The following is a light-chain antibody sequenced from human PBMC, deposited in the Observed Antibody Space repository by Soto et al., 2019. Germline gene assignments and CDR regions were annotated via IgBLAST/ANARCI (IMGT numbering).Light chain of an antibody. CDR2: GNT. CDR3: QSYDSSLSGSV. CDR1: SSNIGAGYD. V-gene: IGLV1-40*01. Sequence: QSVLTQPPSVSGAPVQRVTISCTGSSSNIGAGYDVHWYQQLPGTAPKLLIYGNTNRPSGVPDRFSGAKSGTSASLAITGLQAEDEADYYCQSYDSSLSGSVFGGGTKLTVL. J-gene: IGLJ2*01.